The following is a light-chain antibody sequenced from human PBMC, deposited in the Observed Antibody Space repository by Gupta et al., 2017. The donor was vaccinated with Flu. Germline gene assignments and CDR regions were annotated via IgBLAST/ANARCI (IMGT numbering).Light chain of an antibody. Sequence: EIVLTQSPATLSLSPGERATLSCRASQSVSSYLAWYQQKPGQAPRLLIYDASNRDTGIPARFSGSGFGKDFTLTISSREQEDFAVYYCQQRSNWPPHSFGQGTRLEIK. CDR3: QQRSNWPPHS. CDR2: DAS. V-gene: IGKV3-11*01. CDR1: QSVSSY. J-gene: IGKJ5*01.